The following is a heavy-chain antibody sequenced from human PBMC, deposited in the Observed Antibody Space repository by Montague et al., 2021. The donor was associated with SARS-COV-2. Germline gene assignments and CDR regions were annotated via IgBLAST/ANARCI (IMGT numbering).Heavy chain of an antibody. CDR2: IRSKADGGTT. CDR1: GFTFGDYA. CDR3: TRHLRIDAY. Sequence: SLRLSCAASGFTFGDYAMSWVRQAPGKGLEWVGFIRSKADGGTTEYAASVQGRFTISRDDYKIIDYLQMNSLKTEDTAVYYCTRHLRIDAYWGQGTRVTVSS. V-gene: IGHV3-49*04. J-gene: IGHJ4*02. D-gene: IGHD2-15*01.